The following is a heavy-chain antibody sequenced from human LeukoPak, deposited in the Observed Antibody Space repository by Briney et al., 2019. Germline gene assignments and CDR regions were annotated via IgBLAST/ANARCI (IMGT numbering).Heavy chain of an antibody. CDR3: ARDTITVTTPYFDY. CDR1: GYTFTGYY. Sequence: ASVKVSCKASGYTFTGYYMHWVRQAPGQGLEWMGWMNPIIGGTTYAQKIQGRVAMTRDTSTSTAYMELSSLRSDDTAFYYCARDTITVTTPYFDYWGQGTLVTVPS. D-gene: IGHD4-17*01. V-gene: IGHV1-2*02. CDR2: MNPIIGGT. J-gene: IGHJ4*02.